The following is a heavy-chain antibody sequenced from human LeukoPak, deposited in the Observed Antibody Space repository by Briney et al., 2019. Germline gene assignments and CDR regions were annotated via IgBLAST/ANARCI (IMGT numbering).Heavy chain of an antibody. CDR1: GGYFSGYY. D-gene: IGHD3-10*01. Sequence: PSETLSLTCAVYGGYFSGYYWSWIRQPPGKGLEWIGEINHSGSTNYKPSLKSRVTISVDTSKNQFSLKLSSVTAADTAVYYCARGRYRHYYGSGSPPNDAFDIWGQGTMVTVSS. V-gene: IGHV4-34*01. CDR2: INHSGST. J-gene: IGHJ3*02. CDR3: ARGRYRHYYGSGSPPNDAFDI.